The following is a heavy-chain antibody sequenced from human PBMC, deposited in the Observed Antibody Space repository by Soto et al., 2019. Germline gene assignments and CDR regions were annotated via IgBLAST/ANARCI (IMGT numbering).Heavy chain of an antibody. CDR1: GYTFANYY. CDR2: INTSGGST. D-gene: IGHD6-13*01. V-gene: IGHV1-46*01. CDR3: ARVSYSGSSWFPFEY. Sequence: QVQLVQSGSEVKKPGASVMLSCKASGYTFANYYMHWVRQAPGQGLEWMGIINTSGGSTTYAQKFQGRVTITRDTSTSTVYMELSSLRSEDTAMYYCARVSYSGSSWFPFEYWGQGTLVTVSS. J-gene: IGHJ4*02.